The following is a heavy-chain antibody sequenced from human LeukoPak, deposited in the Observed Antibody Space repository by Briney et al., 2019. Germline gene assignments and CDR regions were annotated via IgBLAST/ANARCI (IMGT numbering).Heavy chain of an antibody. CDR1: GFTFSRHA. J-gene: IGHJ4*02. CDR3: AKVTDSSGYSPSDY. V-gene: IGHV3-33*06. CDR2: IWYDGSNI. D-gene: IGHD3-22*01. Sequence: GVSLRLSCAASGFTFSRHAMHWVRQAPGKGLEWVAVIWYDGSNIYYADSVKGRSTISRDNSNNTLYLQMNSLRADDTAVYYCAKVTDSSGYSPSDYWGQGTLVTVSS.